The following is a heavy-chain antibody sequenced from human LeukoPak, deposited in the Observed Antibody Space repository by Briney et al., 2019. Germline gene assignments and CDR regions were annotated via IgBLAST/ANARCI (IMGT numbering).Heavy chain of an antibody. CDR2: IKHDESEK. CDR3: ARVRGESPRWFDP. Sequence: GGSLRLSCAASGFSFNSDWMDWVRQAPGRGLEWVANIKHDESEKNYLDSVKGRFTISRDNAQNSLYLQMNGLRVEDTAVYYCARVRGESPRWFDPWGQGTLVTVSS. J-gene: IGHJ5*02. CDR1: GFSFNSDW. D-gene: IGHD3-10*01. V-gene: IGHV3-7*01.